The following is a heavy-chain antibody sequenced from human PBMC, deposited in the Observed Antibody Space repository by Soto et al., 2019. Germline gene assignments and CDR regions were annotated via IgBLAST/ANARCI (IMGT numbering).Heavy chain of an antibody. CDR2: ISAYNGNT. V-gene: IGHV1-18*01. CDR3: ARVHGPINDYSNDYYYYYYYMDV. D-gene: IGHD4-4*01. Sequence: ASVKVSCKASGYTFTSYGISWVRQAPGQGLEWMGWISAYNGNTNYAQKLQGRVTMTTDTSTSTAYMELRSLRSDDTAVYYCARVHGPINDYSNDYYYYYYYMDVWGKGTTVTVSS. CDR1: GYTFTSYG. J-gene: IGHJ6*03.